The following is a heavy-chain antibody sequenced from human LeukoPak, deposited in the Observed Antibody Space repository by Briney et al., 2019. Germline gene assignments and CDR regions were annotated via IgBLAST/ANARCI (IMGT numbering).Heavy chain of an antibody. D-gene: IGHD3-22*01. CDR3: ASPPDYYDSSGSLDY. J-gene: IGHJ4*02. CDR2: ISSSGSTI. CDR1: GFTFSSYE. V-gene: IGHV3-48*03. Sequence: GGSLRLSCAASGFTFSSYEMNWVRQAPGKGLEWVSYISSSGSTIYYADSVKGRFTISRDNAKNSLYLQMNSLRAEDTAVYYCASPPDYYDSSGSLDYWGQGTLVTVSS.